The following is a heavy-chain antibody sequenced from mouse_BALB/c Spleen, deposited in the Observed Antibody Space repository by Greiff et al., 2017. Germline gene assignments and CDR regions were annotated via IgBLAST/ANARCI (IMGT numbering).Heavy chain of an antibody. J-gene: IGHJ2*01. CDR1: GYTFSSYW. CDR3: ARAHYYGSSYFDY. Sequence: VKLQESGAELMKPGASVKISCKATGYTFSSYWIEWVKQRPGHGLEWIGEILPGSGSTNYNEKFKGKATFTADTSSNTAYMQLSSLTSEDSAVYYCARAHYYGSSYFDYWGQGTTLTVSS. V-gene: IGHV1-9*01. CDR2: ILPGSGST. D-gene: IGHD1-1*01.